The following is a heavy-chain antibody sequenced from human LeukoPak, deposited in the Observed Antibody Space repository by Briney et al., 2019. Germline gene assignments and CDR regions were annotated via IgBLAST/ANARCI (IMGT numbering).Heavy chain of an antibody. J-gene: IGHJ4*02. CDR1: GFTFSSYA. V-gene: IGHV3-30-3*01. Sequence: GGALRLSCAASGFTFSSYAMHWGRQAPGKGLEWVAVISYVGSNKYYADTVKGRFTISRDNSKQTLYLQMNSLRTEDSAVYYGARDRLGYGALDYWGQGTLVTVSS. D-gene: IGHD4/OR15-4a*01. CDR3: ARDRLGYGALDY. CDR2: ISYVGSNK.